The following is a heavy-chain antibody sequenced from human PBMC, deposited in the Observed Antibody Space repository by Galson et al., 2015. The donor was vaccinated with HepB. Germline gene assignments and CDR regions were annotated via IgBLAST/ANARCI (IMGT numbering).Heavy chain of an antibody. CDR3: ARTGCSCTSCSLCYFDL. CDR1: GGSINSGNYY. J-gene: IGHJ2*01. Sequence: TLSLTCTVSGGSINSGNYYWSWIRQPAGKGLEWIGLIYTSESTNYNPSLKSRVTMSVDTSKNQFSLKLSSVTAADTAVYYCARTGCSCTSCSLCYFDLWGRGTLVTVSS. V-gene: IGHV4-61*02. CDR2: IYTSEST. D-gene: IGHD2-2*01.